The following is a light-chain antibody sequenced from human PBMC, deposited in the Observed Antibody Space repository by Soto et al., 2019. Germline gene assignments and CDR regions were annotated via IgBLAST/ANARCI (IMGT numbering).Light chain of an antibody. CDR1: QVIRTY. V-gene: IGKV1-12*01. CDR2: ATS. Sequence: DIQMTQSPSYVSASVGDRVTITCRASQVIRTYLAWYQQKPGKSPTLLIYATSNLQSGVPSRFSGSGSGTDFTLTISSVQPEDFATYYCQQANSFPLTFGQGTKLEIK. CDR3: QQANSFPLT. J-gene: IGKJ2*01.